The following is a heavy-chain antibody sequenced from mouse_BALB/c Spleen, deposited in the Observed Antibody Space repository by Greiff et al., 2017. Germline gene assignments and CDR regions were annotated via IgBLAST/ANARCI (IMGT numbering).Heavy chain of an antibody. V-gene: IGHV5-4*02. CDR2: ISDGGSYT. CDR3: ARDPSRGSTGGYYVMDY. J-gene: IGHJ4*01. CDR1: GFTFSDYY. D-gene: IGHD3-1*01. Sequence: EVQGVESGGGLVKPGGSLKLSCAASGFTFSDYYMYWVRQTPEKRLEWVATISDGGSYTYYPDSVKGRFTISRDNAKNNLYLQMSSLKSEDTAMCYCARDPSRGSTGGYYVMDYWGEGTSVTVSS.